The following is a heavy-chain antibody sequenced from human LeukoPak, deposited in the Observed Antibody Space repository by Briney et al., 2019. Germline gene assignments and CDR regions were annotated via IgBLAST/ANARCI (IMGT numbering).Heavy chain of an antibody. V-gene: IGHV4-34*01. D-gene: IGHD6-13*01. Sequence: SETLSLTCAVYGGSFSGYYWSWIRLPPGKGLEWIGEINHSGSTNYNPSLKSRVTISVDTSKNQFSLKLSSVTAADTAVYYCARPLKQQLIRGSWFDPWGQGTLVTVSS. CDR1: GGSFSGYY. CDR3: ARPLKQQLIRGSWFDP. J-gene: IGHJ5*02. CDR2: INHSGST.